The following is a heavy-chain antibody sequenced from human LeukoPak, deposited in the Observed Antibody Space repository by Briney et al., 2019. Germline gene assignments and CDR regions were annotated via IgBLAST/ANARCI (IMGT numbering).Heavy chain of an antibody. J-gene: IGHJ6*02. CDR2: IWFDGSQK. CDR1: GFTFSSYG. Sequence: GRLLRLSWAASGFTFSSYGLHWVRQAAGKGLEWVAVIWFDGSQKYYADSVKGRFTISRDCSKNTLLLQMNSLRADDPAVYYCAKDRDVEMVTIWGTPRFRYYYGKDVWGQGTTVTVSS. V-gene: IGHV3-33*03. CDR3: AKDRDVEMVTIWGTPRFRYYYGKDV. D-gene: IGHD5-24*01.